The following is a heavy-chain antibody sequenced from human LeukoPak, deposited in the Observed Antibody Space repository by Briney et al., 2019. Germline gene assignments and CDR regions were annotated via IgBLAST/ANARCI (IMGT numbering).Heavy chain of an antibody. CDR2: IYYSGST. CDR3: ARGHRINIVVVPAAVPPKGWLDP. J-gene: IGHJ5*02. V-gene: IGHV4-59*12. CDR1: GGSISSYY. D-gene: IGHD2-2*01. Sequence: PSETLSLTCTVSGGSISSYYWRWIRQPPGKGLEWIGYIYYSGSTNYNPSLKSRVTISVDTSKNQFSLKLSSVTAADTAVYYCARGHRINIVVVPAAVPPKGWLDPWGQGTLVTVSS.